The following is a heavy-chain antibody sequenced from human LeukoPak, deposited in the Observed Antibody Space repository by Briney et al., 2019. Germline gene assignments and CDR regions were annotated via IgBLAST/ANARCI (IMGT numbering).Heavy chain of an antibody. D-gene: IGHD1-7*01. J-gene: IGHJ4*02. CDR1: GFTFSSYA. Sequence: GGSLRLSCAASGFTFSSYAMTWVRRAPGKGLEWVSAISGSGGSTYYADSVKGRFTISRDNSKNTLYLQMNSLRAEDTAVYYCAKGITGTTRYFDYWGQGTLVTVSS. CDR3: AKGITGTTRYFDY. V-gene: IGHV3-23*01. CDR2: ISGSGGST.